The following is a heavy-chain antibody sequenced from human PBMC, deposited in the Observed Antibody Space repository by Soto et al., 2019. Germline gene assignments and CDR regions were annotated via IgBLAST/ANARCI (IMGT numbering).Heavy chain of an antibody. CDR1: GGSFRGFY. CDR2: INHVGIT. CDR3: TRAHDFWGGRQQPSDA. V-gene: IGHV4-34*01. Sequence: QVQLQQWGAGLLKPSEPLSLTCAVSGGSFRGFYWTWIRQSPGQGLEWLCDINHVGITNYNPSLKSRVSIPVDTSKSQFYLKLSYVTAADTAVYSCTRAHDFWGGRQQPSDALGQGTLVTVSS. J-gene: IGHJ5*02. D-gene: IGHD3-3*01.